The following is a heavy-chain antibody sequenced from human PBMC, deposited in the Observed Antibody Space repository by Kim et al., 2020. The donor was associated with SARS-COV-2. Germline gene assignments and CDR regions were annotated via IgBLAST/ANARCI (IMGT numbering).Heavy chain of an antibody. CDR3: ARDVYDFWSGYCDY. Sequence: GGSLRLSCAASGFTFSSYAMHWVRQAPGKGLEYVSAISSNGGSTYYADSVKGRFTISRDNSKNTLYLQMGNLRAEDMAVYYCARDVYDFWSGYCDYWGQGTLVTVSS. CDR2: ISSNGGST. D-gene: IGHD3-3*01. J-gene: IGHJ4*02. V-gene: IGHV3-64*02. CDR1: GFTFSSYA.